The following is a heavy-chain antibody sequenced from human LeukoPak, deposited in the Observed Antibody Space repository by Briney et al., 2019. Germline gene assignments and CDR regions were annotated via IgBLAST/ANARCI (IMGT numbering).Heavy chain of an antibody. CDR2: IHYNGTR. Sequence: PSETLSLTCTVSGGSISSYYWSWIRQPPGKGLEWIGEIHYNGTRNYNPSLKSRVIISLDTFKNHISLILTSLTAADTAVYYCASAPILRGEGGEHYRCGLDVWGQGTTVIVSS. V-gene: IGHV4-59*12. CDR1: GGSISSYY. D-gene: IGHD2-2*02. CDR3: ASAPILRGEGGEHYRCGLDV. J-gene: IGHJ6*02.